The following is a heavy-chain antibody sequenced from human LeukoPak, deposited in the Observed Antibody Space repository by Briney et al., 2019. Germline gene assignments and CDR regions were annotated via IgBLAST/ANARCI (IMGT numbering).Heavy chain of an antibody. CDR2: IYYSGST. CDR3: ARKFRFRGAAYFDY. D-gene: IGHD3-16*01. CDR1: GGSISSSSYY. V-gene: IGHV4-39*07. Sequence: PSETLSLTCTVSGGSISSSSYYWGWIRQPPGKGLEWIGSIYYSGSTYYNPSLKSRVTISVDTSKNQFSLKLSSVTAADTAVYYCARKFRFRGAAYFDYWGQGTLVTVSS. J-gene: IGHJ4*02.